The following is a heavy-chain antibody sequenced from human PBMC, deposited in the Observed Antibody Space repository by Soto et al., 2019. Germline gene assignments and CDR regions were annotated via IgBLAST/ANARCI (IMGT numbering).Heavy chain of an antibody. CDR3: AAWSWVGRPPTGC. J-gene: IGHJ4*02. CDR1: GFTVSNAG. D-gene: IGHD1-26*01. CDR2: IQSKTEGGKT. Sequence: EVQLVDSGGGLVQPGGSLRLSCAVSGFTVSNAGMSWVRQAPGKGLERVGRIQSKTEGGKTDYAAPVKGRFTISREDSNNALYMQMNSLKTEDAAVYYCAAWSWVGRPPTGCWGQGGLVAVSS. V-gene: IGHV3-15*01.